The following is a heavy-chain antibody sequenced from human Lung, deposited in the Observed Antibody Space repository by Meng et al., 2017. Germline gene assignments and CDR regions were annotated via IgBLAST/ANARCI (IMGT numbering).Heavy chain of an antibody. D-gene: IGHD5-18*01. Sequence: SETLSLTCTVSGGSVSTGSYYWSWIRQPLGKGLEWIGYISKGGSSNYNSSLKNRVTISVDTSKNQFSLKLSSVTATDTAVYYCASRRGYSCGYVVNGMDVWGQGTTVT. CDR1: GGSVSTGSYY. CDR2: ISKGGSS. J-gene: IGHJ6*01. CDR3: ASRRGYSCGYVVNGMDV. V-gene: IGHV4-61*01.